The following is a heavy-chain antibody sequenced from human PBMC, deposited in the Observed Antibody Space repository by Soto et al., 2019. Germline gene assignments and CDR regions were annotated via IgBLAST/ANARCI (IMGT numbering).Heavy chain of an antibody. V-gene: IGHV1-8*01. CDR3: ARRAETNGWNGFGADKYYFDF. CDR1: GYTFTSYD. D-gene: IGHD1-1*01. Sequence: QVQLVQSGAEVRKPGASVKVSCEASGYTFTSYDIYWVRQATGQGIEWMGWTNPNTGNSGYAQKFQGRVTMTSDTSISTAHMELSSLRSEDTAVYYCARRAETNGWNGFGADKYYFDFWGQGTLVTVSS. CDR2: TNPNTGNS. J-gene: IGHJ4*02.